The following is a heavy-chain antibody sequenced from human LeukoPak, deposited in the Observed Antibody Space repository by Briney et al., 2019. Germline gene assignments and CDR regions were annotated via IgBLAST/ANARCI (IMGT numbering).Heavy chain of an antibody. CDR2: IYYSGST. CDR1: GGSISGYY. CDR3: ARRTTQLVFDP. Sequence: SETLSLTCIVSGGSISGYYWSWIRQPPGKGLEWIGYIYYSGSTNYNPSLKSRVTISVDTSKNQFSLKLSSVTAADTAVYYCARRTTQLVFDPWGQGTLVTVSS. J-gene: IGHJ5*02. D-gene: IGHD2-2*01. V-gene: IGHV4-59*01.